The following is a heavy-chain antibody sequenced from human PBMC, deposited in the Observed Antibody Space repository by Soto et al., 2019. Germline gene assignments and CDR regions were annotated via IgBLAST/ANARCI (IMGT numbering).Heavy chain of an antibody. CDR3: ATDRGLCGIAVGAFDI. CDR1: GFTFSDYY. V-gene: IGHV3-11*06. D-gene: IGHD1-26*01. CDR2: ISGSSAYK. J-gene: IGHJ3*02. Sequence: QVQLVESGGGLVKPGGSLRLSCAASGFTFSDYYMNWIRQAPGKGLEWVSYISGSSAYKNYADSMQGRFTVTRDNAQNSLYLQMNSLTVEDTAICYCATDRGLCGIAVGAFDIWGQGIVVTVSS.